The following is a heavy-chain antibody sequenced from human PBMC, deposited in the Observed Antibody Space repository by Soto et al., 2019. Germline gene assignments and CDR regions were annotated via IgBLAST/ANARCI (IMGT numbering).Heavy chain of an antibody. V-gene: IGHV1-3*01. CDR1: GYTFTAYA. CDR2: INAGNGNT. J-gene: IGHJ4*02. CDR3: ARGSAYCGGDCYIYSHFDY. D-gene: IGHD2-21*02. Sequence: QVQLVQSGAEVKKPGASVQVSCKASGYTFTAYAMHWVRQATGQRLEWMGWINAGNGNTKYSQKFQGRVTITRDTCARTAYMELSSLRAEDTAVYYCARGSAYCGGDCYIYSHFDYWVQGALVTVSS.